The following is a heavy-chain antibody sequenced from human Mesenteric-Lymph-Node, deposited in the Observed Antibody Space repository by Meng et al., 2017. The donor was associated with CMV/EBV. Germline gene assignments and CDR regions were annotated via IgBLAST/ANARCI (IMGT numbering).Heavy chain of an antibody. D-gene: IGHD5-24*01. V-gene: IGHV4-39*01. CDR1: GDSITSGTYY. Sequence: GSLRLTCTVSGDSITSGTYYWGWIRQPPGKGLEWIGSVSYSGSTRHNPSLKSRVTMSRDTSKSQFSLKLSSVTAADTAVYYCARLEMATIALGTWGQGTLVTVSS. CDR2: VSYSGST. CDR3: ARLEMATIALGT. J-gene: IGHJ4*02.